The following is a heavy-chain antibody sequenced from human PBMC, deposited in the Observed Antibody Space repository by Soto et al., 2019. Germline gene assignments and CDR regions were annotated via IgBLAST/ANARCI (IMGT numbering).Heavy chain of an antibody. J-gene: IGHJ4*02. CDR3: AAPPNRDAYNYDY. Sequence: GASVKVSCKASGLPFSASAVQWVRQARGQRLEWIGWIVVGSGATKYAPKFQERVTITRDMSTSTAYMELSRLTSEDTAVYYCAAPPNRDAYNYDYWGQGTLVTVSS. CDR2: IVVGSGAT. V-gene: IGHV1-58*01. CDR1: GLPFSASA. D-gene: IGHD5-12*01.